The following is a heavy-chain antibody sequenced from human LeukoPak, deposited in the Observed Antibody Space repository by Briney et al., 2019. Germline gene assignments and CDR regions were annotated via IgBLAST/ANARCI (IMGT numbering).Heavy chain of an antibody. D-gene: IGHD6-6*01. CDR3: ARLTRLSTSPDRYYLDY. J-gene: IGHJ4*02. CDR1: GGSISSSSYY. V-gene: IGHV4-39*07. CDR2: IYYSGST. Sequence: PSETLPLTCTVSGGSISSSSYYWGWIRQPPGKGLEWIGSIYYSGSTYYNPSLKSRVTISVDTSKNQFSLKLSSVTAADSAVYYCARLTRLSTSPDRYYLDYWGQGTLVTVSS.